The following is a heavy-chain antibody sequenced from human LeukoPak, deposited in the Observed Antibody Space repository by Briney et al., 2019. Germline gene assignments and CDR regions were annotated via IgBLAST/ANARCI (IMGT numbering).Heavy chain of an antibody. CDR3: ARELYYYDSSGYYPAFDY. CDR1: GFTFSDYY. V-gene: IGHV3-11*04. D-gene: IGHD3-22*01. CDR2: ISSSGSTI. Sequence: GGSLRLSCAASGFTFSDYYMSWIRQAPGKGLEWVSYISSSGSTIYYAGSVKGRFTISRDNAKNSLYLQMNSLRAEDTAVYYCARELYYYDSSGYYPAFDYWGQGTLVTVSS. J-gene: IGHJ4*02.